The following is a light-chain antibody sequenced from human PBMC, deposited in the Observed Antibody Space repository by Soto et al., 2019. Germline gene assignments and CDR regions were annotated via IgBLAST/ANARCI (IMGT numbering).Light chain of an antibody. CDR1: QSVLFGPNNKDY. CDR2: WAS. Sequence: DIVVTQSPVSLALSLGERATINCKSSQSVLFGPNNKDYLAWFQQKPGQPPNLLIYWASSRESGVPDRFNGSGSGTDFTLTISILQAEDVAVYYCQQYYSSPLTFGGGTKVEIK. V-gene: IGKV4-1*01. CDR3: QQYYSSPLT. J-gene: IGKJ4*01.